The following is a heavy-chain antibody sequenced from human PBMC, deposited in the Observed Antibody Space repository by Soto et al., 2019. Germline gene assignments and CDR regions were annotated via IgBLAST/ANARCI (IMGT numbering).Heavy chain of an antibody. CDR2: IYPGDSDT. V-gene: IGHV5-51*01. J-gene: IGHJ6*02. Sequence: PGESLKTSCKGSGYSFTSYWIGWVRQMPGKGLEWMGIIYPGDSDTRYSPSFQGQVTISADKSISTAYLQWSSLKASDTAMYYCARAMVRGKNYYGMDVWGQGTTVTVSS. CDR3: ARAMVRGKNYYGMDV. CDR1: GYSFTSYW. D-gene: IGHD3-10*01.